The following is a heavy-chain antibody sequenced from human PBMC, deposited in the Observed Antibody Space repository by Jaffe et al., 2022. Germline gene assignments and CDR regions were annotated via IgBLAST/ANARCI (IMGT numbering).Heavy chain of an antibody. D-gene: IGHD2-15*01. Sequence: EVQLLESGGALVQPGGSLRVSCATSGFTLSNYAMTWFRQAPGRGLEWVSSISGDGGYTYYRDSVRGRFTISKDKSKNTVSLQMNSLRVEDTALYYCAKDRLYCSGGSCFGYGASDSWGQGTLVTVSS. CDR2: ISGDGGYT. CDR3: AKDRLYCSGGSCFGYGASDS. CDR1: GFTLSNYA. V-gene: IGHV3-23*01. J-gene: IGHJ3*02.